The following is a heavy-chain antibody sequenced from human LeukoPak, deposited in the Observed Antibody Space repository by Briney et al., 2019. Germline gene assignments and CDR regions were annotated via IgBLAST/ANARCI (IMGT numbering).Heavy chain of an antibody. CDR1: GFTFSSYE. D-gene: IGHD2-2*01. V-gene: IGHV3-48*03. CDR3: ARVGVPAAGHFDY. Sequence: GGSLRLSCAASGFTFSSYEMIWVRQAPGKGLEWVSYISSSGSTIYYADSVKGRFTISRDNAKNSLYLQMNSLRAEDTAVYYCARVGVPAAGHFDYWGQGTLVTVSS. CDR2: ISSSGSTI. J-gene: IGHJ4*02.